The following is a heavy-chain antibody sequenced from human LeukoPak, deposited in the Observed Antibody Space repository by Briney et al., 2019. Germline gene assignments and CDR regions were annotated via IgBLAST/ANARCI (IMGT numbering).Heavy chain of an antibody. J-gene: IGHJ4*02. Sequence: GGSLRLSCAASGFTFDDYAMHWVRQAPGKGLEWVSGISWNSGSIGYADSVKGRFTISRDNPKNTLYLQMNSLRAEDTAVYYCARDTAGDYYGSGSYFDYWGQGTLVTVSS. CDR3: ARDTAGDYYGSGSYFDY. D-gene: IGHD3-10*01. CDR1: GFTFDDYA. V-gene: IGHV3-9*01. CDR2: ISWNSGSI.